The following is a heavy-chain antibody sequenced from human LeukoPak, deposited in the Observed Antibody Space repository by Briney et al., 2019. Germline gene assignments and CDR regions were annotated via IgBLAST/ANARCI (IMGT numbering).Heavy chain of an antibody. CDR3: ARSQGTIPDSVPLDI. D-gene: IGHD5/OR15-5a*01. CDR2: ISSSSSYI. CDR1: GFTFSSYS. V-gene: IGHV3-21*01. J-gene: IGHJ3*02. Sequence: GGSLRLSCAASGFTFSSYSMNWVRQAPGKGLEWVSSISSSSSYIYYADSVKGRFTISRDNAKNSLYLQMNSLRAEDTAVYYCARSQGTIPDSVPLDIWGQGTMVTVSS.